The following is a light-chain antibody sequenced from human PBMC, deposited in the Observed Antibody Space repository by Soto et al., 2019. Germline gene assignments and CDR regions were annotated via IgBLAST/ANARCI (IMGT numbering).Light chain of an antibody. CDR2: EVN. V-gene: IGLV2-8*01. J-gene: IGLJ2*01. CDR3: SSSAGTKSMV. CDR1: SSDVGGDYNY. Sequence: QSVLTQPPSASGSPGQSVTISCTGTSSDVGGDYNYVSWYQRHPGKAPKLIIYEVNKRPSGVPDRFSGSKSGNTASLSVSGFQAEDEADYYCSSSAGTKSMVFGGGTKLTVL.